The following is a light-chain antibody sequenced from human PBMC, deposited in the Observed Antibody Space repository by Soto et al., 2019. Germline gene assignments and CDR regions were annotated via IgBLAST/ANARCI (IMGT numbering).Light chain of an antibody. CDR3: LQDYIYPLT. V-gene: IGKV1-6*01. Sequence: AIQMTQSPSSLSASVGDRVTITCRATQDIGTDLGWYQQKPGKAPKLLIYAASSLQSGVPSRFSGSGSGTDFTLTISSLQPEDFATYYCLQDYIYPLTFAQGTRLEI. CDR1: QDIGTD. J-gene: IGKJ5*01. CDR2: AAS.